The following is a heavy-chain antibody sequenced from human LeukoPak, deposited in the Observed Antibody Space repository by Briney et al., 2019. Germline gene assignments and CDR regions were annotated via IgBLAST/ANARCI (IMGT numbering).Heavy chain of an antibody. CDR1: GYSFSSYW. Sequence: GESLKISCKGSGYSFSSYWIGWVRQMPGKGLGWMGIIYPGDSDTRYSPSFQGQVTISADKSITTAYLQWSGLKATDTAMYYCARSQAPYYYYYGMDVWGQGATVTVSS. J-gene: IGHJ6*02. D-gene: IGHD6-6*01. V-gene: IGHV5-51*01. CDR3: ARSQAPYYYYYGMDV. CDR2: IYPGDSDT.